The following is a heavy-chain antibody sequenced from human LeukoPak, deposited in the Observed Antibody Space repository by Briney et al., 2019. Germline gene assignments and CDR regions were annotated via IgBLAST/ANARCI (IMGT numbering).Heavy chain of an antibody. CDR3: ARDGRITGTSRYAFDI. Sequence: GVSLRLSCAASGFTFSSYGMHWVRQAPGKGLEWVAVIWYDGSNKYYADSVKGRFTISRDNSKNTLYLQMNSLRAEDTAVYYCARDGRITGTSRYAFDIWGQGTMVTVSS. D-gene: IGHD1-7*01. J-gene: IGHJ3*02. CDR2: IWYDGSNK. V-gene: IGHV3-33*01. CDR1: GFTFSSYG.